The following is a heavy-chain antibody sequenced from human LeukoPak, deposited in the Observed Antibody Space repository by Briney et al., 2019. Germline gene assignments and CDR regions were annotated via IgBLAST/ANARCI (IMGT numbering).Heavy chain of an antibody. V-gene: IGHV3-73*01. J-gene: IGHJ4*02. CDR3: TSMGKNDYVWGSYRQFDY. CDR2: IRSKANSYAT. Sequence: GGSLKLSCAASGFTFSGSAMHWGRQASGKGLEWVGRIRSKANSYATAYAASVKGRFTISRDDSKNTAYLQMNSLKTEDTAVYYCTSMGKNDYVWGSYRQFDYWGQGTLVTVSS. CDR1: GFTFSGSA. D-gene: IGHD3-16*02.